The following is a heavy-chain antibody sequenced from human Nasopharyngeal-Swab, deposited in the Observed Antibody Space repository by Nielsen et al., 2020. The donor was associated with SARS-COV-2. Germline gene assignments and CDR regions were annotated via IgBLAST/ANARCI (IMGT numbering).Heavy chain of an antibody. J-gene: IGHJ4*02. CDR3: ATHNDYRFEH. CDR2: ISRTSST. D-gene: IGHD3-16*01. CDR1: GFTFSSYA. V-gene: IGHV3-23*01. Sequence: GGSLRLSCAASGFTFSSYAMNWVPQAPGKGLEWVSAISRTSSTYYAESVKGRFTVSRDNSKNTLYLQMNSLSPEDTAVYYCATHNDYRFEHWGQGTLVSVSS.